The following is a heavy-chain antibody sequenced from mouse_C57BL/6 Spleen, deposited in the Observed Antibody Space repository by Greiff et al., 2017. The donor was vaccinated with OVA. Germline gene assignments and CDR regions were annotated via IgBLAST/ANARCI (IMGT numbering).Heavy chain of an antibody. V-gene: IGHV1-80*01. J-gene: IGHJ2*01. D-gene: IGHD1-1*01. Sequence: QVQLKQSGAELVKPGASVKISCKASGYAFSSYWMNWVKQRPGKGLEWIGQIYPGDGDTNYNGKFKGKATLTADKSSSTAYIQLSSLTSEDSAVYFCARESTPVVGDYWGQGTTLTVSS. CDR2: IYPGDGDT. CDR3: ARESTPVVGDY. CDR1: GYAFSSYW.